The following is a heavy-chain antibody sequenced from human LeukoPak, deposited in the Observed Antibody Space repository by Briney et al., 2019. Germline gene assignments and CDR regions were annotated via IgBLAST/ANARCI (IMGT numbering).Heavy chain of an antibody. J-gene: IGHJ5*02. CDR3: APRGDIEHSYGYGKWFDP. D-gene: IGHD5-18*01. CDR2: INHNGST. CDR1: GGSFSGYY. V-gene: IGHV4-34*01. Sequence: PSETLSLTCAVYGGSFSGYYWSWIRQPPGKGLEWIGEINHNGSTNYNASLKSRVTVSVDSSKNQFSLRLSSLTAADTAVYYCAPRGDIEHSYGYGKWFDPWGQGTRVTVSS.